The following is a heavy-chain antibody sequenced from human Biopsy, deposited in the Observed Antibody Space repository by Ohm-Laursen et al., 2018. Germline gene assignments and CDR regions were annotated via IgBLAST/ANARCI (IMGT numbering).Heavy chain of an antibody. V-gene: IGHV4-59*01. CDR2: IYYIWST. D-gene: IGHD2/OR15-2a*01. CDR1: GGSISSDY. CDR3: ARATNSTGWPYYYFYGMDV. Sequence: SETLSLTCTVSGGSISSDYWSWIRQTPGKGLEWIGYIYYIWSTNYNPSLKSRVTISVDTSKNQFPLRLNSVTAADPAVYYCARATNSTGWPYYYFYGMDVWGQGTTVTVSS. J-gene: IGHJ6*02.